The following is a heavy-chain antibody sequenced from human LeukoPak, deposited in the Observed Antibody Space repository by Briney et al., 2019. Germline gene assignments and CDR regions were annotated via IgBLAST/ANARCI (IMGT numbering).Heavy chain of an antibody. CDR3: AREGRHYYDSSGYYYDLDY. V-gene: IGHV4-59*12. D-gene: IGHD3-22*01. CDR1: GGSISSYY. J-gene: IGHJ4*02. Sequence: SETLSLTCTVSGGSISSYYWSWIRQPPGKGLEWIGYIYYSGSTNYNPSLKSRVTISVDTSKNQFSLKLSSVTAADTAVYYCAREGRHYYDSSGYYYDLDYWGQGTLVTVSS. CDR2: IYYSGST.